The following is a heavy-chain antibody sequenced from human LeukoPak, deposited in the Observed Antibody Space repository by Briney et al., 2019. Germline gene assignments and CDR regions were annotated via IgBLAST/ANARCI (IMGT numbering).Heavy chain of an antibody. CDR3: ARDRPYSTSWYSFDS. J-gene: IGHJ4*02. D-gene: IGHD6-13*01. Sequence: SGGSLRLSCAASGFIVSNSYMNWVPQTPGKGLEWVSVMHSGGSTYYSDSVKGRFTISRDNAKNTLYLQMNSLRAEDTAVYYCARDRPYSTSWYSFDSWGQGTLVTVSS. CDR2: MHSGGST. CDR1: GFIVSNSY. V-gene: IGHV3-53*01.